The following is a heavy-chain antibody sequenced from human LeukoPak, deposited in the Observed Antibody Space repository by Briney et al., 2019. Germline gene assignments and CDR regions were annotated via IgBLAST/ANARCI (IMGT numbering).Heavy chain of an antibody. J-gene: IGHJ4*02. Sequence: PGGSLRLSCAASGFTFSSYAMSWVRQAPGKGLEWVSAISSSGGSTYYADSVKGRFTISRDNSKNTLYLQMNSLGAEDTAVYYCAKRYCTSTSCSLFDYWGQGTLVTVSS. V-gene: IGHV3-23*01. CDR1: GFTFSSYA. D-gene: IGHD2-2*01. CDR2: ISSSGGST. CDR3: AKRYCTSTSCSLFDY.